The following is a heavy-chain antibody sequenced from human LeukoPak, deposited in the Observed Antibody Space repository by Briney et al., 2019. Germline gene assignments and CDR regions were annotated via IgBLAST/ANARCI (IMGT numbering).Heavy chain of an antibody. CDR1: GFTVSSNY. J-gene: IGHJ4*02. D-gene: IGHD1-1*01. CDR3: VQVDGGYYFDY. V-gene: IGHV3-53*01. Sequence: PGGSLRLSCAASGFTVSSNYMSWVRQAPGKGLEWVSVIYSGGSTYYADSVKGRFTISRDNSKNTLYLQMNSLRAEDTAVYYCVQVDGGYYFDYWGQGTLVTVSS. CDR2: IYSGGST.